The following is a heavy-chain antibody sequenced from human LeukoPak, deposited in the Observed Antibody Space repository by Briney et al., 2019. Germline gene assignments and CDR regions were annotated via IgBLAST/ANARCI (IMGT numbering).Heavy chain of an antibody. D-gene: IGHD2-21*01. Sequence: PGGSLRLSCAASGFTFSSYGMHWVRQAPGKGLEWVAFIRYDGSNKYYADSVKGRFTISRDNSKNTLYLQMNSLRAEDTAVYYCAKDAPVVVIAMRTRWYAFDIWGQGTMVTVSS. CDR1: GFTFSSYG. V-gene: IGHV3-30*02. J-gene: IGHJ3*02. CDR2: IRYDGSNK. CDR3: AKDAPVVVIAMRTRWYAFDI.